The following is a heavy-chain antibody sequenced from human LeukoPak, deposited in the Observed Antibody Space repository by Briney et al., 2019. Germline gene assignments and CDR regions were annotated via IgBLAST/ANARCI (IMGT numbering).Heavy chain of an antibody. J-gene: IGHJ4*02. V-gene: IGHV3-30*02. D-gene: IGHD3-10*01. Sequence: GGPLRLPCAASGYTFSSYDMLGLPRAPGKGLVGVPFIRYDGSNKYYADSVKGRFTISRDNSKNTLYLQMNSLRAEDTAVYYCAKDYYYGSGSPSDYWGQGTLVTVSS. CDR2: IRYDGSNK. CDR1: GYTFSSYD. CDR3: AKDYYYGSGSPSDY.